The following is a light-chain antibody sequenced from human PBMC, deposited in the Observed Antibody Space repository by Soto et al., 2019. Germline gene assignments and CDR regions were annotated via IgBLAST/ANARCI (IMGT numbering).Light chain of an antibody. CDR2: DVS. V-gene: IGLV2-14*01. Sequence: QSALTQPASVSASPGQSIAISCTGTSSDVGGYNYVSWYQQHPGKAPKLMIYDVSNRPSGVSNRFSGSKSGNTASLTISGLQAEDEADYYCSSYTSSTTYVFGTGTKV. CDR3: SSYTSSTTYV. J-gene: IGLJ1*01. CDR1: SSDVGGYNY.